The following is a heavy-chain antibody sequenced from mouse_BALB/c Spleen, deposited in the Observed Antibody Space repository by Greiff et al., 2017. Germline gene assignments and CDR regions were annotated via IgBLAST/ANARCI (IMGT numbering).Heavy chain of an antibody. V-gene: IGHV1-9*01. Sequence: VQGVESGAELMKPGASVKISCKATGYTFSSYWIEWVKQRPGHGLEWIGEILPGSGSTNYNEKFKGKATFTADTSSNTAYMQLSSLTSEDSAVYYCARRMITRYFDVWGAGTTVTVSS. J-gene: IGHJ1*01. CDR2: ILPGSGST. CDR1: GYTFSSYW. CDR3: ARRMITRYFDV. D-gene: IGHD2-4*01.